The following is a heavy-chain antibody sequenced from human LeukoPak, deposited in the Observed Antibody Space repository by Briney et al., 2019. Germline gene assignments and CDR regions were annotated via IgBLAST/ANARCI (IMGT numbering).Heavy chain of an antibody. Sequence: SETLSLTCAVSGYSISSGYYWGWIRQPPGKGLEWIGSIYHSGSTYYNPSLKSRVTISVDTSKNQFSLKLSSVTAADTAVYYCARHMLGAPVGAIDCWSPGTLVTVSS. CDR3: ARHMLGAPVGAIDC. CDR2: IYHSGST. V-gene: IGHV4-38-2*01. CDR1: GYSISSGYY. D-gene: IGHD1-26*01. J-gene: IGHJ4*02.